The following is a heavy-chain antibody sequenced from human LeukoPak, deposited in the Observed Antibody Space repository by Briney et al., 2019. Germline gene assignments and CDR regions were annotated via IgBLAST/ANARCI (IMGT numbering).Heavy chain of an antibody. CDR2: LYYSAST. V-gene: IGHV4-59*08. J-gene: IGHJ4*02. CDR1: GGSISSYS. D-gene: IGHD2-8*01. CDR3: ARHVYCTNGICSDY. Sequence: SETLSLTCTVSGGSISSYSWSWMRQPPGRGLEWIGYLYYSASTNYNPSLKSRVTMSVDTSKNQFSLKLSYVTAANTAVYYCARHVYCTNGICSDYWGQGTLVTVSS.